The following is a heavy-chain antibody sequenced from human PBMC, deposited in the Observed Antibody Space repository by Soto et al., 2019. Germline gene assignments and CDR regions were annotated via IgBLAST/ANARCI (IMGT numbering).Heavy chain of an antibody. J-gene: IGHJ4*02. CDR3: ARVYCSSTSCYTLGHFDY. Sequence: SETLSLTCAVSGGSISSSNWWSWVRQPPGKGLEWIGEIYHSGSTNYNPSLKSRVTISVDKSKNQFSLKLSSVTAADTAVYYCARVYCSSTSCYTLGHFDYWGQGTLVTVS. CDR2: IYHSGST. V-gene: IGHV4-4*02. CDR1: GGSISSSNW. D-gene: IGHD2-2*02.